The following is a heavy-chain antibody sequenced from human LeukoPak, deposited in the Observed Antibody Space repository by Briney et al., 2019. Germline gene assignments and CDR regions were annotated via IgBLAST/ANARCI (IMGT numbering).Heavy chain of an antibody. Sequence: PSETLSLTCTVSGGSISSGGYYWSWIRQHPGRGLEWIGYIYYSGSTYYNPSLKSRVTISVDTSKNQFSLKLSSVTAADTAVYYCARDPAGGFDYWGQGTLVTVSS. D-gene: IGHD2-8*02. CDR3: ARDPAGGFDY. V-gene: IGHV4-31*03. CDR1: GGSISSGGYY. J-gene: IGHJ4*02. CDR2: IYYSGST.